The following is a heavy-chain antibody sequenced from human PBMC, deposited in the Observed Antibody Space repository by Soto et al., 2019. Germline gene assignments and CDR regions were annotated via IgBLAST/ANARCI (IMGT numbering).Heavy chain of an antibody. D-gene: IGHD3-22*01. J-gene: IGHJ4*02. V-gene: IGHV2-70*20. Sequence: GPTPVYHRPTLTLTCTSCGFSLRNSGVCVSWVGQGPGRALQWRALIDWDDDKYYSTSLKTSLTISKDTSKNQVVLTMTNMHPVDTATYHCSLSPPSDDSSGYYYVFEYLCQGTLVT. CDR3: SLSPPSDDSSGYYYVFEY. CDR2: IDWDDDK. CDR1: GFSLRNSGVC.